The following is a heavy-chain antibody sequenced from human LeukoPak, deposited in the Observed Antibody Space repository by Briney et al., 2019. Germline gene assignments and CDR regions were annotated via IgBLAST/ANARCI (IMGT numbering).Heavy chain of an antibody. Sequence: PSETLFLTCAVYGGSFSGYHWSWIRQPPGKGLEWIGEINHSGSTNYNPSLKSRVTISVDTSKNQFSLKLSPVTAADTAVYYCVRGRQWHDYVWGSYRKYWYFDLWGRGTLVTVSS. J-gene: IGHJ2*01. CDR2: INHSGST. CDR1: GGSFSGYH. D-gene: IGHD3-16*02. V-gene: IGHV4-34*01. CDR3: VRGRQWHDYVWGSYRKYWYFDL.